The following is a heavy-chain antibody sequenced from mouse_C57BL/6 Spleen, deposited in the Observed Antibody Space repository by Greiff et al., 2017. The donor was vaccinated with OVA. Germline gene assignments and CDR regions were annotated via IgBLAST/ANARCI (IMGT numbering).Heavy chain of an antibody. CDR1: GYAFTNYL. V-gene: IGHV1-54*01. CDR2: INPGSGGT. Sequence: VKLMESGAELVRPGTSVKVSCKASGYAFTNYLIEWVKQRPGQGLEWIGVINPGSGGTNYNEKFKGKATLTADKSSSTAYMQLSSLTSEDSAVYFCARELRSYFDYWGQGTTLTVSS. J-gene: IGHJ2*01. CDR3: ARELRSYFDY. D-gene: IGHD1-1*01.